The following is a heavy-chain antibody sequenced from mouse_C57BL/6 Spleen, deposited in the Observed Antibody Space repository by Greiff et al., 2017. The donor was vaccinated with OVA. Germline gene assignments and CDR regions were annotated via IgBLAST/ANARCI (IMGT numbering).Heavy chain of an antibody. CDR1: GYTFTSST. Sequence: QVQLQQSGAELARPGASVKMSCKASGYTFTSSTVHWVKQRPGQGLEWIGYINPSSGYTKYNQKFKDKATLTADKSSSSAYMQLSSLTSEDSAVYYCARCDYGFAYWGQGTLVTVSA. J-gene: IGHJ3*01. D-gene: IGHD2-13*01. CDR2: INPSSGYT. V-gene: IGHV1-4*01. CDR3: ARCDYGFAY.